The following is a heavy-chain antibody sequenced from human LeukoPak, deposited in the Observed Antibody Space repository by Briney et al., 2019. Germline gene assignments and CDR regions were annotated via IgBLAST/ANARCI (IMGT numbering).Heavy chain of an antibody. CDR2: IYHSGST. Sequence: SETLSLTCTVSGGSISSYYWSWIRQPPGKGLEWIGYIYHSGSTYYNPSLKSRVTISVDRSKNQFSLKLSSVTAADTAVYYCARASQVAAAAYDYWGQGTLVTVSS. CDR1: GGSISSYY. CDR3: ARASQVAAAAYDY. J-gene: IGHJ4*02. V-gene: IGHV4-59*12. D-gene: IGHD6-13*01.